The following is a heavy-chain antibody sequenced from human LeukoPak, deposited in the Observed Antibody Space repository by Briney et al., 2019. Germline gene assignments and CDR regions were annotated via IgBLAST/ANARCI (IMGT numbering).Heavy chain of an antibody. Sequence: GRSLRLSCAASGFTFSSYGMHWVRQAPGKGLGWVAVIWYDGSNKYYADSVKGRFTISRDNSKNTLYLQMNSLRAEDTAAYYCARDPEPYDSSGYPGYWGQGTLVTVSS. V-gene: IGHV3-33*01. CDR1: GFTFSSYG. CDR3: ARDPEPYDSSGYPGY. D-gene: IGHD3-22*01. J-gene: IGHJ4*02. CDR2: IWYDGSNK.